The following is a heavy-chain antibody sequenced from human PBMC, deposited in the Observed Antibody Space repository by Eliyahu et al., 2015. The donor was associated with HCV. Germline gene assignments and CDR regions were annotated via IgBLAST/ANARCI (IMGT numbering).Heavy chain of an antibody. J-gene: IGHJ4*02. V-gene: IGHV3-23*01. CDR3: AKSRSSDYPYYIES. Sequence: EVQLLESGGGLVEXGGSLRLSCTASGFTXSNXAVTWVRQAPGKGLEWVSGITYSGGGTYYVDSVKGRFTISRDNSKNTLYLQMNSLRAEDTAIYYCAKSRSSDYPYYIESWGQGTLVTVSS. CDR2: ITYSGGGT. D-gene: IGHD3-22*01. CDR1: GFTXSNXA.